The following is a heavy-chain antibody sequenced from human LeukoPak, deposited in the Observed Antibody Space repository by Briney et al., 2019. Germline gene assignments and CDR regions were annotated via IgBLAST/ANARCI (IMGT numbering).Heavy chain of an antibody. V-gene: IGHV3-30*04. D-gene: IGHD3-10*01. J-gene: IGHJ4*02. CDR3: AKEDGSNGSGRDYFDY. CDR2: IQYDGSNK. CDR1: GFTFSSYA. Sequence: GRSLRLSCAASGFTFSSYAMHWVRQAPGKGLEWVSFIQYDGSNKYYADSVKGRFTISRDNSKNTLYLQMNSLRTEDTAIYYCAKEDGSNGSGRDYFDYWGQGTLVTVSS.